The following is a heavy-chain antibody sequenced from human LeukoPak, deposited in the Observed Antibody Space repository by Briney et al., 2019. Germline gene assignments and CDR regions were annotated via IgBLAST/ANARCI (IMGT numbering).Heavy chain of an antibody. CDR2: IYYSGST. CDR1: GGSISSSSYY. Sequence: PSETLSLTCTVSGGSISSSSYYWGWIRQPPGKGLEWIGNIYYSGSTNYNPSLKSRVTISVDTSKNQFSLKLSSVTAADTAVYYCARTTEGYCRGRSCYSYYYYMDVWGKGTTVTVSS. CDR3: ARTTEGYCRGRSCYSYYYYMDV. V-gene: IGHV4-39*07. D-gene: IGHD2-15*01. J-gene: IGHJ6*03.